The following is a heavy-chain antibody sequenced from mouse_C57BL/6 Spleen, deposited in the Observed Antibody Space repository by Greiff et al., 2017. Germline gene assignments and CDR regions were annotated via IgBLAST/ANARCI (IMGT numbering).Heavy chain of an antibody. V-gene: IGHV3-6*01. Sequence: EVQLQQSGPGLVKPSQSLSLTCSVTGYSITSGYYWNWIRQFPGNKLEWMGYISYDGSNNYNPSLKNRISITRDTSKNQFFLKLNSVTTEDTATYYCARHGSIDYWGQGTTLTVSS. D-gene: IGHD1-1*01. CDR3: ARHGSIDY. CDR1: GYSITSGYY. J-gene: IGHJ2*01. CDR2: ISYDGSN.